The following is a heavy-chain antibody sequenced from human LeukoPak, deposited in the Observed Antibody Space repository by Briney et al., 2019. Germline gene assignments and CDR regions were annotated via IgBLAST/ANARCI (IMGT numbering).Heavy chain of an antibody. CDR1: GGSISSGDYY. D-gene: IGHD4-17*01. CDR2: IYYSGST. Sequence: SETLSLTCTVSGGSISSGDYYWSWIRQPPGKGLEWIGYIYYSGSTYYSPSLKSRVTISVDTSKNQFSLKLSSVTAADTAVYYCAREYGDYVGGNYWGQGTLVTVSS. V-gene: IGHV4-30-4*01. J-gene: IGHJ4*02. CDR3: AREYGDYVGGNY.